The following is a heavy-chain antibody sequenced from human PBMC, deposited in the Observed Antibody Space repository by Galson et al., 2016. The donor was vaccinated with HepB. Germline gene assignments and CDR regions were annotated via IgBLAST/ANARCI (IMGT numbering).Heavy chain of an antibody. Sequence: SLRLSCAGSGFTFRSYALHWVRQAPGKGLEWVAVIWYDGSNEYYVDSVKGRFTISRDNSKNTLYLQMNSLRVEDTAVYYCARDDDSYCSLNNWGQGTLVTVSS. CDR3: ARDDDSYCSLNN. J-gene: IGHJ4*02. D-gene: IGHD5-18*01. CDR1: GFTFRSYA. V-gene: IGHV3-33*08. CDR2: IWYDGSNE.